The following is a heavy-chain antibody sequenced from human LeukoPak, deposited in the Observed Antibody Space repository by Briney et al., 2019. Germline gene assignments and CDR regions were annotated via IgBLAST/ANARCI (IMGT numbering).Heavy chain of an antibody. D-gene: IGHD3-10*01. Sequence: SETLSLTCTVSGGSISSGGYYWSWIRQPPGKGLEWIGYIYHSGSTYYNPSLKSRVTISVDRSKNQFSLKLSSVTAADTAVYYCARDSPTYGSGSYFDYWGQGTLVTVSS. J-gene: IGHJ4*02. CDR2: IYHSGST. CDR3: ARDSPTYGSGSYFDY. CDR1: GGSISSGGYY. V-gene: IGHV4-30-2*01.